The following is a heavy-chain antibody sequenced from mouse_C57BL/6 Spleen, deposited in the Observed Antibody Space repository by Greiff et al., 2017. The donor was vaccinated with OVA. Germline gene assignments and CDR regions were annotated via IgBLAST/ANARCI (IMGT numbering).Heavy chain of an antibody. CDR3: ARRTYYYAMDY. CDR1: GFTFSDYY. J-gene: IGHJ4*01. CDR2: ISNGGGST. Sequence: EVQLVESGGGLVQPGGSLKLSCAASGFTFSDYYMYWVRQTPEKRLEWVAYISNGGGSTYYPDTVKGRFTISRDHAKNTLYLQMSRLKSDDTAMYYCARRTYYYAMDYWGQGTSVTVSS. V-gene: IGHV5-12*01.